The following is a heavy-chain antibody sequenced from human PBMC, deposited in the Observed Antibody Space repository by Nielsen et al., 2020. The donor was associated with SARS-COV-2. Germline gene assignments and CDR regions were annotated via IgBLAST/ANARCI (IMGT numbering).Heavy chain of an antibody. D-gene: IGHD4-17*01. J-gene: IGHJ4*02. CDR3: ATQAGYGYYFDY. CDR2: ISYDGSNK. CDR1: GFTFSSYA. Sequence: GESLKISCAASGFTFSSYAMHWVRQAPGKGLEWVAVISYDGSNKYYADSVKGRFTISRDNSKNTLYLQMNSPRAEDTAVYYCATQAGYGYYFDYWGQGTLVTVSS. V-gene: IGHV3-30*04.